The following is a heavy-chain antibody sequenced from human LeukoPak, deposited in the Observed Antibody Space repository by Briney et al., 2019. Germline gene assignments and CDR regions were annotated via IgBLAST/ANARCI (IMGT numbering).Heavy chain of an antibody. CDR3: ARDSSPGLGGYFDY. CDR1: GGSISSGGYY. CDR2: IYYSGST. V-gene: IGHV4-31*03. D-gene: IGHD2-15*01. J-gene: IGHJ4*02. Sequence: SQTLSLTCTVSGGSISSGGYYWSWIRQHPGKGLEWIGYIYYSGSTYYNPSLKSRVTISVDTSKNQFSLKLGSVTAADTAVYYCARDSSPGLGGYFDYWGQGTLVTVSS.